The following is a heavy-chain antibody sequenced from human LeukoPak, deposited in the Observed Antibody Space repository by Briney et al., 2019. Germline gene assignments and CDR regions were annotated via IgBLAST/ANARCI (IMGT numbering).Heavy chain of an antibody. CDR3: ARGYGGNAFYF. J-gene: IGHJ4*02. D-gene: IGHD4-23*01. V-gene: IGHV1-46*01. CDR2: INPSGGST. CDR1: GYTFTRYY. Sequence: ASVKVSCKASGYTFTRYYMHWVRQAPGQGLEWMGIINPSGGSTSYAQEFQGRVTMTRDMSTSTVYMELSSLGSEDTAVYYCARGYGGNAFYFWGQGTLVTVSS.